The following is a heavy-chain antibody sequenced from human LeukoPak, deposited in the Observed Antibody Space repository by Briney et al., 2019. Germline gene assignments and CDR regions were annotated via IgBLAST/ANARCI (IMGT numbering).Heavy chain of an antibody. Sequence: PGGSLRLSCVASGFAFSNYWMHWVRQAPGKGLVWVSRITSDRSSTSYADSVKGRFTISRDNAKNTLYLHMNSLRAEDTAVYYCTRDEAVGAPFDYWGQGTLVTVSS. CDR1: GFAFSNYW. CDR3: TRDEAVGAPFDY. V-gene: IGHV3-74*01. J-gene: IGHJ4*02. CDR2: ITSDRSST. D-gene: IGHD1-26*01.